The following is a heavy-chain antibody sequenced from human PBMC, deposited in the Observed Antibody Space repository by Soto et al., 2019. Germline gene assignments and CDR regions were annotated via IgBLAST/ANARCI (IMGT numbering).Heavy chain of an antibody. CDR1: GGTFSSYT. V-gene: IGHV1-69*02. CDR3: QYSSSYHETRDAFDI. Sequence: QVQLVQSGAEVKKPGSSVKVCCKASGGTFSSYTIGWVRQAPGQGLEWMGRIIPILGIANYAQKFQGRVTITADKSTSKAYMELSGLRSEDTGVYYCQYSSSYHETRDAFDIWGEGTMVTVSS. J-gene: IGHJ3*02. CDR2: IIPILGIA. D-gene: IGHD6-6*01.